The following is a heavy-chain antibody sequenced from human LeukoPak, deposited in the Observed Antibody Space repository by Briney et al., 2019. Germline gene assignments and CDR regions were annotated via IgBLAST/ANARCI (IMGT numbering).Heavy chain of an antibody. D-gene: IGHD3-22*01. Sequence: SETLSLTCTVSGGSMSGAYWSRIRQPPGKGLEWIGEINHSGSTNYNPSLKSRVTISVDTSKNQFSLKLSSVTAADTAVYYCARSVYYYDSSGYTMGNYWGQGTLVTVSS. V-gene: IGHV4-34*01. CDR3: ARSVYYYDSSGYTMGNY. CDR2: INHSGST. CDR1: GGSMSGAY. J-gene: IGHJ4*02.